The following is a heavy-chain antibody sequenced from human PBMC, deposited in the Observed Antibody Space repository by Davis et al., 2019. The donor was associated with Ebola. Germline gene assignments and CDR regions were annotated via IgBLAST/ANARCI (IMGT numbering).Heavy chain of an antibody. Sequence: GESLKISCAASGFTFSSYGMHWVRQAPGKGLEWVAVISYDGSNKYYGDSEKGRFTISRDNSKNTLYLQMNSLRAEDTAVYYCAKDRVAIFGVVTPYYWGQGTLVTVSS. J-gene: IGHJ4*02. CDR1: GFTFSSYG. V-gene: IGHV3-30*18. CDR2: ISYDGSNK. D-gene: IGHD3-3*01. CDR3: AKDRVAIFGVVTPYY.